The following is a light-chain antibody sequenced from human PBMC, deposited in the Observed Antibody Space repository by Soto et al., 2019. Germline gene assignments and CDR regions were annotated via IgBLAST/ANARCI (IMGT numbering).Light chain of an antibody. CDR2: GAS. J-gene: IGKJ1*01. Sequence: EIVMTQSPATLSVSPGERATLSCRASQSVSRNLAWYQQKPGQAPRLLIYGASTRATDIPARFSGSGSGTEFTLTISSLQSEDFAVYYCQQYNNWPPRTVGQGTKVDIK. V-gene: IGKV3-15*01. CDR1: QSVSRN. CDR3: QQYNNWPPRT.